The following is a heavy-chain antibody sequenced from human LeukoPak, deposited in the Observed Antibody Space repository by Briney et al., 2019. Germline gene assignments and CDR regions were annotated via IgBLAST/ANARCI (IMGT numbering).Heavy chain of an antibody. CDR2: INHSGST. V-gene: IGHV4-34*01. CDR1: GGSFSGYY. Sequence: SETLSLTCAVYGGSFSGYYWSWIRQPPGKGLEWIGEINHSGSTNYNPSLKSRVTISVDTSKNQFSLRLNSVTAVDTAVYYCARKPDSRNWFDPWGQGTLVIVSS. J-gene: IGHJ5*02. CDR3: ARKPDSRNWFDP. D-gene: IGHD1-14*01.